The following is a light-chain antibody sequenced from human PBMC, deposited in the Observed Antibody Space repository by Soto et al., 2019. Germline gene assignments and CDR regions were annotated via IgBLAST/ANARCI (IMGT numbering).Light chain of an antibody. V-gene: IGLV2-18*02. Sequence: QSVLTQPPSVSGSPGQSVTISCTGNSSDVGSYNRVSWYQQPPGTAPKLMIYEVTNRPSGVPDRFSGSKSANTASLTISGLQAEDEADYYCTSYTSSKTWVFGTWTKLTVL. CDR1: SSDVGSYNR. CDR2: EVT. J-gene: IGLJ1*01. CDR3: TSYTSSKTWV.